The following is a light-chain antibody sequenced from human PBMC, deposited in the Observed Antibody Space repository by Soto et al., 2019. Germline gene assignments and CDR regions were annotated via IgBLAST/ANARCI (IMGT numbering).Light chain of an antibody. Sequence: DIQMSQSPSSLSASVGDRVTITCQATQDIRNYLNWYQQKQGKAPKXLIYDASNLETGVLSRFSGSGSGTDFTCTISSLQSEDFTIYYCQYYNNWLATFGGGTKVDIK. V-gene: IGKV1-33*01. J-gene: IGKJ4*01. CDR3: QYYNNWLAT. CDR2: DAS. CDR1: QDIRNY.